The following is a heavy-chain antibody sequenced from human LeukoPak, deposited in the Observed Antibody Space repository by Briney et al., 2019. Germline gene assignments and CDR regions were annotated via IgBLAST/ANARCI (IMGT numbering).Heavy chain of an antibody. V-gene: IGHV3-23*01. J-gene: IGHJ4*02. CDR1: GFTFDDYA. CDR2: ISGDGGGT. Sequence: PGGSLRLSCAASGFTFDDYAMYWVRQAPGKGLEWVSLISGDGGGTYYADSVKGRFTISRDNSKNTLYVQMNSLRAADTAVYYCAKAAGRGYNYGDYFDYWGQGTLVTVSS. CDR3: AKAAGRGYNYGDYFDY. D-gene: IGHD5-18*01.